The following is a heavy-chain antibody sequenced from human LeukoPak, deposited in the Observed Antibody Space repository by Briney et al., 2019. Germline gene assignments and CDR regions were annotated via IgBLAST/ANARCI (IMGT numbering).Heavy chain of an antibody. CDR1: GGSISSYY. V-gene: IGHV4-59*06. Sequence: SETLSLTCTVSGGSISSYYWSWIRQHPGKGLEWIGYIYYSGTTYYNPSLKGRLTISVDTSKNQMSLKLSSVTAADTAVYYCARVSVTSYYFDYWGQGTLVTVSS. CDR3: ARVSVTSYYFDY. J-gene: IGHJ4*02. CDR2: IYYSGTT. D-gene: IGHD4-23*01.